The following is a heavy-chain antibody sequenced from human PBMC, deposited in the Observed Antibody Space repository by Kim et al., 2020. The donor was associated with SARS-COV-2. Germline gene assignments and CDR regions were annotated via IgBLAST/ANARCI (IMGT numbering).Heavy chain of an antibody. V-gene: IGHV1-69*02. CDR2: IIPILGIA. J-gene: IGHJ5*02. CDR1: GGTFSSYT. CDR3: ASRSGGLLSSYNWFDP. D-gene: IGHD3-10*01. Sequence: SVKVSCKASGGTFSSYTISWVRQAPGQGLEWMGRIIPILGIANYAQKFQGRVTITADKSTSTAYMELSSLRSEDTAVYYCASRSGGLLSSYNWFDPWGQGTLVTVSS.